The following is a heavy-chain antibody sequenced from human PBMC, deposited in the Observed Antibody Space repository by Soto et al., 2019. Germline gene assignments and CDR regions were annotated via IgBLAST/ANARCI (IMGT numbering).Heavy chain of an antibody. CDR3: AKGGPIAAAGGYGIDP. CDR2: ISGSGGST. D-gene: IGHD6-13*01. CDR1: GFTFSSYA. Sequence: EVQLLESGGGLVQPGGALRLSCAASGFTFSSYAMSWVRQAPGKRLEWVSAISGSGGSTYYADSVKGRFTISRDNSKNTLYLQMNSLRAEDTAVYYCAKGGPIAAAGGYGIDPWGQGTLVTVSS. J-gene: IGHJ5*02. V-gene: IGHV3-23*01.